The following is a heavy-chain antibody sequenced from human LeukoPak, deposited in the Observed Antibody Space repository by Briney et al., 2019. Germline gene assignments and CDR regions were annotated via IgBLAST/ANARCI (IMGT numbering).Heavy chain of an antibody. CDR2: MYPGDSNT. CDR1: GYSFTNYW. V-gene: IGHV5-51*01. CDR3: MRLDYYDSGSYYNVNYNWFDP. Sequence: GESLKISCKGSGYSFTNYWIGWVRQMPGKGLEWMGIMYPGDSNTRYSPSFQGQVTISADKSITTAYLQWSSLKASDTAMYYCMRLDYYDSGSYYNVNYNWFDPWGPGTLVTVSS. D-gene: IGHD3-10*01. J-gene: IGHJ5*02.